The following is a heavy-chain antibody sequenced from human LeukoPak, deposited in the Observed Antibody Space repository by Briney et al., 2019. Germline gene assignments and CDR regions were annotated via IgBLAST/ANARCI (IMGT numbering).Heavy chain of an antibody. CDR3: AKGGLSVPAADPFDI. D-gene: IGHD6-13*01. J-gene: IGHJ3*02. CDR1: GFTFDDYA. V-gene: IGHV3-9*01. CDR2: ISWKSGSI. Sequence: AGRSLRLSCAASGFTFDDYAMHWVRQTPGKGLEWVSGISWKSGSIAYADTVKGRFTISRDNAKNSLSLQMDSLRAEDTALYYCAKGGLSVPAADPFDIRGQGTMVTVSS.